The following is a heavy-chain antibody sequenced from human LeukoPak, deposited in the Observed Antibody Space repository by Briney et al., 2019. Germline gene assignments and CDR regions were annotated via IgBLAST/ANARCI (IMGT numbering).Heavy chain of an antibody. D-gene: IGHD1-26*01. CDR2: ISGSGGST. Sequence: GGSLRLSCAASAFTFRNYAMSWVRQPEGKGLEWDSAISGSGGSTYYEDSVKGRFTISRDNFKNTLYLQMNSLRAEDTAVYYCASVREWQLQNAPFDYWGQGTLVTVSS. CDR3: ASVREWQLQNAPFDY. CDR1: AFTFRNYA. V-gene: IGHV3-23*01. J-gene: IGHJ4*02.